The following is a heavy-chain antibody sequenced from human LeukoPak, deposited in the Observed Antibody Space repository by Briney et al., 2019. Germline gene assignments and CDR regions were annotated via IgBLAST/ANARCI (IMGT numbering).Heavy chain of an antibody. D-gene: IGHD3-22*01. V-gene: IGHV3-7*01. CDR3: ARPGYYDTSRYWHDC. CDR2: IKGDGSEK. CDR1: GFTFRSYW. J-gene: IGHJ4*02. Sequence: QAGGSLRLSCAASGFTFRSYWMSWLRQAPGKGLEWVANIKGDGSEKYYVDSVKGRFTIHRDNAKSSLYLQMNSLRAEDTAVYYCARPGYYDTSRYWHDCWGQGTLVTVSS.